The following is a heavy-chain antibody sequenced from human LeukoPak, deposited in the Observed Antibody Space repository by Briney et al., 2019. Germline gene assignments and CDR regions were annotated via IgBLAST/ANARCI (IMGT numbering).Heavy chain of an antibody. CDR3: AIIFVGTSWGFDY. J-gene: IGHJ4*02. CDR1: GGSVSSGSYY. Sequence: SETLSLTCTVSGGSVSSGSYYWSWIRQPPGKGLEWIGYIYYSGSTNYTPSLKSRVTISLDTSQNQFSLKLSSVTAADTAVYYCAIIFVGTSWGFDYWGQGTLVTVSS. V-gene: IGHV4-61*01. CDR2: IYYSGST. D-gene: IGHD6-13*01.